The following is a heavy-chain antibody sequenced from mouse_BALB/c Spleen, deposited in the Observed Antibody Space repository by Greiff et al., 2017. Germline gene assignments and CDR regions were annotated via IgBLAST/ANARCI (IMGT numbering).Heavy chain of an antibody. Sequence: LQQPGSELVRPGASVKLSCKASGYTFTSYWMHWVKQRHGQGLEWIGNIYPGSGSTNYDEKFKSKGTLTVDTSSSTAYMHLSSLTSEDSAVYYCTREDYGSSFAYWGQGTLVTVSA. V-gene: IGHV1S22*01. J-gene: IGHJ3*01. CDR1: GYTFTSYW. CDR3: TREDYGSSFAY. CDR2: IYPGSGST. D-gene: IGHD1-1*01.